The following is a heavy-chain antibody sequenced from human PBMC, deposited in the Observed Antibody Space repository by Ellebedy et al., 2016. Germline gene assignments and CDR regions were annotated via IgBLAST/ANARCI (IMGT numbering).Heavy chain of an antibody. D-gene: IGHD6-13*01. CDR2: ISSSSSYT. J-gene: IGHJ6*02. CDR3: ARDGGAEAGMAYYGMDV. V-gene: IGHV3-11*06. Sequence: GGSLRLSCTASRFTFSDYYMSWIRQAPGKGLEWVSYISSSSSYTNYADSVKGRFTISRDKSKNTLFLQMNSLRAEDTAVYYCARDGGAEAGMAYYGMDVWGQGTTATVSS. CDR1: RFTFSDYY.